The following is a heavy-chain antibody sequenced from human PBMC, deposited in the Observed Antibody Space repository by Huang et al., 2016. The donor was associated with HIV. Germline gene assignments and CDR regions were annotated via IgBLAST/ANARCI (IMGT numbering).Heavy chain of an antibody. V-gene: IGHV1-3*01. J-gene: IGHJ4*02. CDR2: INAGNGNT. CDR3: ARGIAAGDY. CDR1: GYIFSTYY. Sequence: QVQLVQSGAEVKKPGASVKASCKASGYIFSTYYTHWVRQAPGQRLEWMGRINAGNGNTKYSQRFQGRVTITRDTAANTAYVELSSLRSEDTGVYYCARGIAAGDYWGQGTLVTVSS. D-gene: IGHD6-25*01.